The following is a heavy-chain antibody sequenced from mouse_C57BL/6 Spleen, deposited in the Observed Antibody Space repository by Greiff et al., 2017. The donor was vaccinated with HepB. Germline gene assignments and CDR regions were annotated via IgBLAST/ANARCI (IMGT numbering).Heavy chain of an antibody. V-gene: IGHV1-5*01. Sequence: EVQLQQSGTVLARPGASVKMSCKTSGYTFTSYWMHWVKQRPGQGLEWIGAIYPGNSDTSYNQKFKGKAKLTAVTSASTAYMELSRLTNEDSAVYYCTRRTHYYGSSPFAYWGQGTLVTVSA. CDR2: IYPGNSDT. D-gene: IGHD1-1*01. CDR3: TRRTHYYGSSPFAY. CDR1: GYTFTSYW. J-gene: IGHJ3*01.